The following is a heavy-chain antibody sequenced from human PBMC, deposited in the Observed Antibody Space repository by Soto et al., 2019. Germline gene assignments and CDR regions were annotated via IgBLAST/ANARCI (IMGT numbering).Heavy chain of an antibody. CDR3: ARDNSRVRNYYYYYGMDV. CDR1: GGTFSSYA. V-gene: IGHV1-69*13. J-gene: IGHJ6*02. Sequence: SVEVSCKASGGTFSSYAISWVRQAPGQGLEWMGGIIPIFGTANYAQKFQGRVTITADESTSTAYMELSSLRSEDTAVYYCARDNSRVRNYYYYYGMDVWGQGTTVTVSS. D-gene: IGHD6-13*01. CDR2: IIPIFGTA.